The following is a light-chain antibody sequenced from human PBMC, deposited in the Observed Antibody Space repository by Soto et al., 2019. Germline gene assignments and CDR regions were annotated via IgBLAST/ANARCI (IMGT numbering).Light chain of an antibody. J-gene: IGLJ1*01. V-gene: IGLV2-23*02. CDR3: CSYAGSSTFYG. Sequence: QSVLTQPASVSGSPGQSITISCTGTCSDVGSYNLVSWYQQHPGKAPKLMIYEVSKRPSGVSNRFSGPKSGNTASLTISGLQAEDEADYYCCSYAGSSTFYGFGTGTKVTVL. CDR2: EVS. CDR1: CSDVGSYNL.